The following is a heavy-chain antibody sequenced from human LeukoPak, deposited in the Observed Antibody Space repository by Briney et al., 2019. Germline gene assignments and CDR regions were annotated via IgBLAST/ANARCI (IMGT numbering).Heavy chain of an antibody. CDR1: GGSISYYY. Sequence: PSETLSLTCTVSGGSISYYYWNWIRQPPGKGLEWIGYIFHNGNPNYNPSLKSRVTISVDTSKNQISLMLSSVTAADTAVYYCVRDKGRGNYYGSGSLAFDYWGQGNLVTVSS. J-gene: IGHJ4*02. V-gene: IGHV4-59*01. D-gene: IGHD3-10*01. CDR2: IFHNGNP. CDR3: VRDKGRGNYYGSGSLAFDY.